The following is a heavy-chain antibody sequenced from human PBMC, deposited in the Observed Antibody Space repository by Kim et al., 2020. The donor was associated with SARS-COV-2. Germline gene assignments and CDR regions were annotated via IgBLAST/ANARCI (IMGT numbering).Heavy chain of an antibody. Sequence: RFTISRDNSKNTLYLQMNSLRAEDTAVYYCASGVTMVRGVIDRDYYGMDVWGQGTTVTVSS. D-gene: IGHD3-10*01. V-gene: IGHV3-53*01. CDR3: ASGVTMVRGVIDRDYYGMDV. J-gene: IGHJ6*02.